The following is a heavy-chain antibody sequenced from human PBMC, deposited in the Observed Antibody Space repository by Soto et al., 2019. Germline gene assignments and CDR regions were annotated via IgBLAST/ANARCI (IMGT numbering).Heavy chain of an antibody. Sequence: EVQLVESGGGLVQPGGSLRLSCAAAGFTFNNYWMQWVRQAPGKGLVWVSRINTDGRGTTYADSVRGRFTISRDNAKNTLYLQMNSLRAEDTAVYYCTRRNRLSYTSDYWGQETLVTVSS. D-gene: IGHD3-10*01. V-gene: IGHV3-74*01. J-gene: IGHJ4*02. CDR2: INTDGRGT. CDR1: GFTFNNYW. CDR3: TRRNRLSYTSDY.